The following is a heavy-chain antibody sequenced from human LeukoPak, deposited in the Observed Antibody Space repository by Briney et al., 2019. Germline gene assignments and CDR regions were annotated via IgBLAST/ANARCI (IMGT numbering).Heavy chain of an antibody. CDR3: ARDPYYGDYVV. D-gene: IGHD4-17*01. CDR2: ISSSGSTI. CDR1: GFTFSSYE. Sequence: PGGSLRLTCAASGFTFSSYEMNWVRQAPGKGLEWVSYISSSGSTIYYADSVKGRFTISRDNAKNSLYLQMNSLRAEDTAVYYCARDPYYGDYVVWGQGTLVTVSS. J-gene: IGHJ4*02. V-gene: IGHV3-48*03.